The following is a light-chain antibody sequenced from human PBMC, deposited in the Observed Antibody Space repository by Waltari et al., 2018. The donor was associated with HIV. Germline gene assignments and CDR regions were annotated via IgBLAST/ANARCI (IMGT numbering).Light chain of an antibody. J-gene: IGKJ5*01. CDR1: QGVDSSY. CDR2: AAS. Sequence: EIVLTQSPGTLSLPPGERASLSCRASQGVDSSYLAWYQQKPGQAPRLLIFAASRRATGIPDRFSGSESGTDFTLSISRLEPEDTAVYYCQQYGSSVTFGQGTRLVIK. CDR3: QQYGSSVT. V-gene: IGKV3-20*01.